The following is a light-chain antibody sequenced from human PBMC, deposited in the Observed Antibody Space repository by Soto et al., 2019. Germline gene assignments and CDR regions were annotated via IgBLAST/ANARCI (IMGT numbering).Light chain of an antibody. J-gene: IGKJ2*01. CDR3: QQRYSTPPEHT. V-gene: IGKV1-39*01. CDR2: AAS. Sequence: DIQMTQSPSSLSASVGDRVTITCRASQSISSYLNWYQQKPGKAPKLLIYAASSLQSGVPSTFSGSGSGTDFTLTISSLQPEDFATYYCQQRYSTPPEHTFGQGTKVDI. CDR1: QSISSY.